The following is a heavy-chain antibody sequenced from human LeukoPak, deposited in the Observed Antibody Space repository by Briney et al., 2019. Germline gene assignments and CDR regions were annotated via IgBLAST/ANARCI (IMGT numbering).Heavy chain of an antibody. CDR3: ARQVVSSGWYNPYYFDY. V-gene: IGHV4-59*08. Sequence: LETLSLTCTVSGGSISSFYWSWIRQPPGKGLEWIGYIYYSGSTNYNPSLKSRVTISVDTSKNQFSLKLSSVTAADTAVYYCARQVVSSGWYNPYYFDYWGQGTLVTVSS. CDR2: IYYSGST. D-gene: IGHD6-19*01. CDR1: GGSISSFY. J-gene: IGHJ4*02.